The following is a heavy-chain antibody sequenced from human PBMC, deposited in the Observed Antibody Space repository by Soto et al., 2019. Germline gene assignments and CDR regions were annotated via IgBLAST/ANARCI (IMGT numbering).Heavy chain of an antibody. CDR1: GFSLSTSGVG. Sequence: SGPTLVNPTQTLTLTCTFSGFSLSTSGVGVGWIRQPPGKALEWLALIYWDDDKRYSPSLKSRLTITKDTSKNQVVLTMTNMDPVDTATYYCAHIRSGYCSGGSCYSVSGGYYYYEMDVWGKGTTVTFSS. D-gene: IGHD2-15*01. V-gene: IGHV2-5*02. CDR3: AHIRSGYCSGGSCYSVSGGYYYYEMDV. J-gene: IGHJ6*04. CDR2: IYWDDDK.